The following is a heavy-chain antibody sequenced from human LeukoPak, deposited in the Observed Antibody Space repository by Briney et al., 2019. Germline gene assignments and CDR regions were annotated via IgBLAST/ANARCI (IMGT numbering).Heavy chain of an antibody. CDR3: ARISHIAVAGRRKGYYYMDV. J-gene: IGHJ6*03. CDR1: GYTFTSYD. D-gene: IGHD6-19*01. CDR2: MNPNSGNT. Sequence: GASVKVSCKASGYTFTSYDINWVRQATGQGLEWMGWMNPNSGNTGYAQKFQGRVTITRNTSISTAYMELSSLRSEDTAVYYCARISHIAVAGRRKGYYYMDVWGKGTTVTVSS. V-gene: IGHV1-8*03.